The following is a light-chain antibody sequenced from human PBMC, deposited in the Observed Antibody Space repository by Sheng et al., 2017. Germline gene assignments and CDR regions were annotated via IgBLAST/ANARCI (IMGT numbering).Light chain of an antibody. CDR3: QQYDNYYN. V-gene: IGKV1-5*03. CDR2: KAS. CDR1: RSVGSH. Sequence: DIQMTQSPSTLSASVGDRVTVTCRASRSVGSHLAWYQQKPGKAPKLLIYKASHLESGVPSRFSGSGSGTEFTLTISSLQPDDFATYYCQQYDNYYNFGQGTKLEIK. J-gene: IGKJ2*01.